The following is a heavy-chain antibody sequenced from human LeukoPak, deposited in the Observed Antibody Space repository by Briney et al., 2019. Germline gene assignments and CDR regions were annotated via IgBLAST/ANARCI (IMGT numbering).Heavy chain of an antibody. D-gene: IGHD3-3*01. J-gene: IGHJ5*02. Sequence: GGSLRLSCAASGFTFSSYGMHWVRQAPGKGLEWVAVIWYDGSNKYYADSVKGRFTISRDNSKNTLYLQMNSLRAEDTAVYYCAKDRLIFGVARDWFDPWGQGTLVTVSS. CDR1: GFTFSSYG. CDR3: AKDRLIFGVARDWFDP. CDR2: IWYDGSNK. V-gene: IGHV3-33*06.